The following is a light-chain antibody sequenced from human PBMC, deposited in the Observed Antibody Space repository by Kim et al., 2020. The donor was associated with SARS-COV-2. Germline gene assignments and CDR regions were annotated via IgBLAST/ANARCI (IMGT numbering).Light chain of an antibody. V-gene: IGLV3-19*01. CDR2: GKN. Sequence: VALGQTVTITCQGDIITSYYASWYQPRPGQAPILFIYGKNNRASGIPDRFSGASAGNTASLTITGTQAGDEADYYCNSRDSNDNVVFGGGTQLTVL. CDR1: IITSYY. CDR3: NSRDSNDNVV. J-gene: IGLJ2*01.